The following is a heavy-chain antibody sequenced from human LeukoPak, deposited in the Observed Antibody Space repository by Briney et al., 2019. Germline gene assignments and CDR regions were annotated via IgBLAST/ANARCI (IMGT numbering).Heavy chain of an antibody. V-gene: IGHV3-48*03. J-gene: IGHJ5*02. CDR3: ARGAMTTVTNNWFDP. CDR2: INSSGSPI. D-gene: IGHD4-11*01. Sequence: PGGSLRLSCAASGFTFSSFEMNWVRQAPGKGLEWVSYINSSGSPIYYADSVKGRFTISRDNAKNSLYLQMNSLRAEDTAVYYCARGAMTTVTNNWFDPWGQGTLVTVSS. CDR1: GFTFSSFE.